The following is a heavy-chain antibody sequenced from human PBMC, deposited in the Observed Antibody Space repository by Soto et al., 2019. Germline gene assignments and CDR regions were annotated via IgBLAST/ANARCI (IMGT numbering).Heavy chain of an antibody. Sequence: VKVCSKASGGPLMSYAISLVRQSPGQGLEWMGGIIPIFGTANYAQKFQGRVTITADESTSTAYMELSSLRSEDTAVYYCARRPAAIGYGMDVWGQGTTVIVYS. CDR3: ARRPAAIGYGMDV. CDR2: IIPIFGTA. CDR1: GGPLMSYA. V-gene: IGHV1-69*01. J-gene: IGHJ6*02. D-gene: IGHD2-2*01.